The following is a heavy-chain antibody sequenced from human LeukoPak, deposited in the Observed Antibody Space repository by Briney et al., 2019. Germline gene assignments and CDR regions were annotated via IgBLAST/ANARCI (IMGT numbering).Heavy chain of an antibody. V-gene: IGHV3-23*01. CDR2: ISGSAVGT. D-gene: IGHD3-16*01. CDR1: GLAFNLYG. J-gene: IGHJ2*01. CDR3: AKLGTYSYFDV. Sequence: GGSLRLCCPASGLAFNLYGMAWVRQAPGKGLEWVSGISGSAVGTYYADSVKGRFTISRDNSKNVLFLHMNNLRVEDTAVYFCAKLGTYSYFDVWGRGTLVTVSS.